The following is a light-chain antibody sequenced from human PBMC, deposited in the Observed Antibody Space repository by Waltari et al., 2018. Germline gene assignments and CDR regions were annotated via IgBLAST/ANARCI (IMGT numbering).Light chain of an antibody. J-gene: IGLJ1*01. CDR1: NIGSNA. CDR2: DDN. Sequence: SYVLTQPPSVSVAPGQTARLPCGGNNIGSNAVHWYQLKPGQAPILVMYDDNYRPAGIPDRFSGSNSGDTAALSISRVEAGDEADYYCQVWDNDSKHYVFGTGTTVTVL. CDR3: QVWDNDSKHYV. V-gene: IGLV3-21*02.